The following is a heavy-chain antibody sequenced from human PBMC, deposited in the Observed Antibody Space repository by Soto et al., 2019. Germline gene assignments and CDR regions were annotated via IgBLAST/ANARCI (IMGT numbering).Heavy chain of an antibody. D-gene: IGHD2-21*02. Sequence: PSSTLSLTCSVSGGTINSGDYFWSLILQPPGKGLEWIGSIYYSGRTYYNPSFKSRVTISIDTSKNQFSLKLSSVTATDTAVYYCASQRTTVVTQAYFDHWAQGALVTVSS. CDR3: ASQRTTVVTQAYFDH. J-gene: IGHJ4*02. CDR2: IYYSGRT. V-gene: IGHV4-39*01. CDR1: GGTINSGDYF.